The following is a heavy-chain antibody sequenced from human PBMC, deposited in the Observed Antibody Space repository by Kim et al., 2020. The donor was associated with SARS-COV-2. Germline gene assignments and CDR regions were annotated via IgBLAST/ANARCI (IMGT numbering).Heavy chain of an antibody. CDR2: IYYSGST. D-gene: IGHD6-19*01. Sequence: SETLSLTCTVSGGSISSSSYYWGWIRQPPGKGLEWIGSIYYSGSTYYNPSLKSRVTISVDTSKNQFSLKLSSVTAADTAVYYCARDGGWYSSGWYPVLGYYYYGMDVWGQGTTVTVSS. CDR1: GGSISSSSYY. CDR3: ARDGGWYSSGWYPVLGYYYYGMDV. V-gene: IGHV4-39*07. J-gene: IGHJ6*02.